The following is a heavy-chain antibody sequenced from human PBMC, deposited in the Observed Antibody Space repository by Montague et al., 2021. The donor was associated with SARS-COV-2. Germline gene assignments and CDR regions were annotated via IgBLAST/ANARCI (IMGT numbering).Heavy chain of an antibody. D-gene: IGHD2-8*01. J-gene: IGHJ5*02. CDR1: GDSVSINRAA. Sequence: CAISGDSVSINRAAWNWIRHPPSRGLEWLGRTYYRSKWYNDYAVSVKSRITINPDTSKNQFSLQLNSVTPEDTAVYYCARDDPYCTNGVCYTGNWFDPWGQGTLVTVSS. CDR3: ARDDPYCTNGVCYTGNWFDP. CDR2: TYYRSKWYN. V-gene: IGHV6-1*01.